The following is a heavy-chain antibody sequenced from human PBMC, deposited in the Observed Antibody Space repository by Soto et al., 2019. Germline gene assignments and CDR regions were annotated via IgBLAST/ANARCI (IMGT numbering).Heavy chain of an antibody. D-gene: IGHD6-13*01. CDR2: TNAGNGNT. J-gene: IGHJ1*01. V-gene: IGHV1-3*01. CDR3: ARSRLEYSSSRTTQYFQH. Sequence: ASVKVSCKASGYTFTSYAMHWVRQAPGQRLEWMGWTNAGNGNTKYSQKFQGRVTITRDTSASTAYMELSSLRSEDTAVYYCARSRLEYSSSRTTQYFQHWGQGTLVTVSS. CDR1: GYTFTSYA.